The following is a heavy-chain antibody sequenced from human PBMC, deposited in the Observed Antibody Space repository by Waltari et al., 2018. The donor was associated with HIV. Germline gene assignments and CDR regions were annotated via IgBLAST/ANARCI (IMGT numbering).Heavy chain of an antibody. CDR1: FTFNPYA. Sequence: FTFNPYAMHWVRQAPGKGLEWVAVISWDGSNKHYADSVKGRCTISRDNSRNSLYLQMSSLRAEDTAVYYCGREGDYYDSSPFDYWGQGTLVTVSS. CDR3: GREGDYYDSSPFDY. D-gene: IGHD3-22*01. V-gene: IGHV3-30-3*01. CDR2: ISWDGSNK. J-gene: IGHJ4*02.